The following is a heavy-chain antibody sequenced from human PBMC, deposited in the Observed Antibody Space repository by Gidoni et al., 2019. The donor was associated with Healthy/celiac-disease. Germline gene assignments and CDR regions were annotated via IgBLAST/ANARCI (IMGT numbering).Heavy chain of an antibody. CDR2: ISYDGSNK. J-gene: IGHJ4*02. CDR1: GFTFSSYG. D-gene: IGHD1-26*01. V-gene: IGHV3-30*18. Sequence: QVQLVESGGGVVQPGRSLRLSCAASGFTFSSYGMHWVRQAPGKGLEWVAVISYDGSNKYYADSVKGRFTIPRDNSKNTLYLQMNSLRAEDTAVYYCAKDWSTFDYWGQGTLVTVSS. CDR3: AKDWSTFDY.